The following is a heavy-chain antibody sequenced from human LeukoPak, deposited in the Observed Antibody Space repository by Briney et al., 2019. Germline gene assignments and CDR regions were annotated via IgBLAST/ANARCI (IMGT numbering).Heavy chain of an antibody. V-gene: IGHV3-7*03. D-gene: IGHD6-19*01. CDR1: GFYFRDHW. J-gene: IGHJ4*02. CDR2: IKTDGSET. CDR3: VKNDGWFHLAQ. Sequence: GGSLRLSCAASGFYFRDHWMDWVRQAPGKGLEWVGHIKTDGSETYYLDSLKGRISISRDNTNNALYLQMNSLRVEDTAIYYCVKNDGWFHLAQWGQGTPVTVSS.